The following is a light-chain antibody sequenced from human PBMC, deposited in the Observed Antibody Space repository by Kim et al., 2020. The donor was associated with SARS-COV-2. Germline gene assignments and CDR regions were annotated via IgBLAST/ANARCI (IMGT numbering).Light chain of an antibody. Sequence: LSPGERATLSCRASETVNVNYLAWYQQKPGQAPRLLIYDASNRATGIPDRFSGSGSRTDFTLTISRLEPEDFAVYYCHQYGSSEYTFGQGTKLEI. V-gene: IGKV3-20*01. J-gene: IGKJ2*01. CDR1: ETVNVNY. CDR2: DAS. CDR3: HQYGSSEYT.